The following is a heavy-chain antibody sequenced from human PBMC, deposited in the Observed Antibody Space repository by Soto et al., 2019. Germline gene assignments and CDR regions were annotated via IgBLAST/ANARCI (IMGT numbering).Heavy chain of an antibody. V-gene: IGHV3-30-3*01. D-gene: IGHD3-22*01. J-gene: IGHJ6*02. CDR1: GFTFSSYA. CDR2: ISYDGSNK. Sequence: GGSLRLSCAASGFTFSSYAMHWVRQAPGKGLEWVAVISYDGSNKYYADSVKGRFTISRDNSKNTLYLQMNSLRAEDTAVYYCARDRQYYYDSSGYGVWGQGTTVTVSS. CDR3: ARDRQYYYDSSGYGV.